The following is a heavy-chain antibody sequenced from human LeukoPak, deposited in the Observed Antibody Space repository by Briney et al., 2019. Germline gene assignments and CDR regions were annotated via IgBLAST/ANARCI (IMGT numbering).Heavy chain of an antibody. V-gene: IGHV4-59*01. J-gene: IGHJ6*03. CDR1: GGSISSYY. D-gene: IGHD3-3*01. CDR2: IHYSGST. CDR3: ARGSLEYLLNHYYYVDV. Sequence: SETLSLTCTVSGGSISSYYWSWIRQPAGKGLEWVGYIHYSGSTNYHTSLKSRVTISVDTAKHQFALKLSSVTAADTAVYYCARGSLEYLLNHYYYVDVWGKGTTVTVSS.